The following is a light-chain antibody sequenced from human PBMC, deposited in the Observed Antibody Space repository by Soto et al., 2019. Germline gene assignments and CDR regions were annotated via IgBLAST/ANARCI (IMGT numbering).Light chain of an antibody. CDR1: QTISRY. CDR2: LAS. Sequence: DIQMTQSPSSLSASVGDRVTITCRASQTISRYLNWYQHKPGKAPELLIYLASSLQSGVPSRFSGSGSGTDFTLTISSLQPEDFATYYCQQTYSTLYTFGQGTKLDIK. CDR3: QQTYSTLYT. V-gene: IGKV1-39*01. J-gene: IGKJ2*01.